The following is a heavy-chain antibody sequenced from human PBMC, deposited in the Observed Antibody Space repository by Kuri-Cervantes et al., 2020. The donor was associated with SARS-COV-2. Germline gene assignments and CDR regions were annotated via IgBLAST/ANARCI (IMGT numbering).Heavy chain of an antibody. CDR1: GFTFSSYS. Sequence: GESLKISCVASGFTFSSYSMNWVRQAPGKGLEWVSSISSSSGYIYYADSVKGRFTISRDNAKNSLYLQMNSLRAEDTAVYYCARTTGVPTYYYYGMDVWGQGTTVTVSS. CDR2: ISSSSGYI. J-gene: IGHJ6*02. V-gene: IGHV3-21*01. CDR3: ARTTGVPTYYYYGMDV. D-gene: IGHD1-1*01.